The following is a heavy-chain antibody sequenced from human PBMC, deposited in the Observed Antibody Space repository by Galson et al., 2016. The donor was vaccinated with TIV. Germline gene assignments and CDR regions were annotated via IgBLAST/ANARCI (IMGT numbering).Heavy chain of an antibody. CDR1: GYSISSGYY. CDR3: VRIGMLRESCSCYACPGIFDT. J-gene: IGHJ5*02. V-gene: IGHV4-38-2*01. Sequence: SETLSLTCAVSGYSISSGYYWGWVRQPPGKGLEWLGNICHTETTYYNPSLESRVPISVDTSKNQFSLRLSSVTAADTAVYYCVRIGMLRESCSCYACPGIFDTWGQGILVTVSS. CDR2: ICHTETT. D-gene: IGHD3-22*01.